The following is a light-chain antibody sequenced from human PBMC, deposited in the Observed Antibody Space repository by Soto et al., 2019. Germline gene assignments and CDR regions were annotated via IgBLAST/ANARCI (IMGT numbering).Light chain of an antibody. CDR3: CSYTGSDTS. V-gene: IGLV2-23*01. CDR1: SSDVGSYNP. Sequence: QSVLTQPASVSGSPGQSITISCTGTSSDVGSYNPVSWYQQHPGKPPKLMIYEGSKRPSGVSNRFSGSKSGNTASLTISGLQAEDEADYYCCSYTGSDTSFGGGTKVTVL. CDR2: EGS. J-gene: IGLJ2*01.